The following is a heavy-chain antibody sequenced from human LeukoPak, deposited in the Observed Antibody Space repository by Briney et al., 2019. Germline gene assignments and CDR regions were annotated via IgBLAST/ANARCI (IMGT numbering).Heavy chain of an antibody. CDR3: TRLDRRSGTFYPD. V-gene: IGHV3-73*01. J-gene: IGHJ4*02. D-gene: IGHD1-26*01. CDR2: IRSKTNDYAT. Sequence: GGSLRLSCAASGFTFGGSAMHWVRQASGKGLEWVGRIRSKTNDYATAYTASVKGRFTISRDDSKDAAFLQMNSLKIEDTAVYYCTRLDRRSGTFYPDWGRGTLVAVSS. CDR1: GFTFGGSA.